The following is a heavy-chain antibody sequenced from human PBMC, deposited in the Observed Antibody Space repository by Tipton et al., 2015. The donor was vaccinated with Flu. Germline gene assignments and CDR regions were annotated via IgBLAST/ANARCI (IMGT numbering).Heavy chain of an antibody. CDR3: ASGADGDYDTLGDY. D-gene: IGHD4-17*01. V-gene: IGHV3-30*03. Sequence: SLRLSCTVSGLNFNNYGMHWVRQAPGKGLEWVASISFDGSNRFFADSVKGRFSISRDNSKNTLYLQVNSPRPEDTGVFYCASGADGDYDTLGDYWGQGTHLIVSS. CDR1: GLNFNNYG. J-gene: IGHJ4*02. CDR2: ISFDGSNR.